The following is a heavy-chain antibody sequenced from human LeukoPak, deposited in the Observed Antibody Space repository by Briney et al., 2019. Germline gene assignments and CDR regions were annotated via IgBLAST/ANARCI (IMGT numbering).Heavy chain of an antibody. Sequence: ETLSLTCTVSSGSFRTYYWSWIRQPPGKGLEWIGYIFYNEGTSYNPSLKSRVTISVDTSNNQLSLKVNSVTAADTAMYYCVKSNSRYQPWTLDIWGRGTMVTVSS. CDR1: SGSFRTYY. J-gene: IGHJ3*02. V-gene: IGHV4-59*01. CDR3: VKSNSRYQPWTLDI. CDR2: IFYNEGT. D-gene: IGHD2-2*01.